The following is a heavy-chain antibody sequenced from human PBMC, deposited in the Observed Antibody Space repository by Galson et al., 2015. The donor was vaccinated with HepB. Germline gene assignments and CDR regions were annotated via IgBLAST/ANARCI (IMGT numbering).Heavy chain of an antibody. CDR1: GFTFSGSA. Sequence: SLRLSCAASGFTFSGSAMHWVRQASGKGLEWVGRIRSKANSYATAYAASVKGRFTISRDDSKNTAYLQMNSLKTEDTAVYYCTRHRGSGPQGYYFDYWGQGTLVTASS. CDR3: TRHRGSGPQGYYFDY. CDR2: IRSKANSYAT. D-gene: IGHD5-12*01. V-gene: IGHV3-73*01. J-gene: IGHJ4*02.